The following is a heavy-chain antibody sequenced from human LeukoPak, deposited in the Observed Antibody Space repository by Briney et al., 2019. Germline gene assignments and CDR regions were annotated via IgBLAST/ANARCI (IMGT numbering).Heavy chain of an antibody. Sequence: SETLSLTCTVSGGSISSGGYYWSWIRQHPGKGLEWIGYIYYSGSTYYNPSLKSRVTISVDTSKNQFSLKLSSVTAADTAVYYCAREFRMATIAWAYWGQGTLVTVSS. J-gene: IGHJ4*02. D-gene: IGHD5-24*01. CDR1: GGSISSGGYY. CDR3: AREFRMATIAWAY. V-gene: IGHV4-31*03. CDR2: IYYSGST.